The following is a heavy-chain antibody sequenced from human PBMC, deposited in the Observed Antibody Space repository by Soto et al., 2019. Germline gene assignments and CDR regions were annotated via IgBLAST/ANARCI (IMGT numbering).Heavy chain of an antibody. CDR1: GFTFSSYA. CDR2: ISGSGGST. V-gene: IGHV3-23*01. Sequence: PGGSLRLSCAASGFTFSSYAMSWVRQAPGKGLEWVSAISGSGGSTYYADSVKGRFTISRDNSKNTLYLQMNSLRAEDTAVYYCAKISSGVRGSGSYYNNYYYGMDVWGQGTTVTVSS. J-gene: IGHJ6*02. CDR3: AKISSGVRGSGSYYNNYYYGMDV. D-gene: IGHD3-10*01.